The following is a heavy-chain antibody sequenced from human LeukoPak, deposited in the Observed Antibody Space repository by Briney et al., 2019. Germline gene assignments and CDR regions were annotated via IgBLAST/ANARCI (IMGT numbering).Heavy chain of an antibody. CDR1: GGSISAYY. D-gene: IGHD3-22*01. CDR3: AKSNGYGLIDI. CDR2: IYNRGST. V-gene: IGHV4-59*12. Sequence: SETLSLTCTVSGGSISAYYWFWIRQPPGKGLEYIGHIYNRGSTDYNPSLKSRVTISADTSNNQFSLKLSSVTAADTAVYYCAKSNGYGLIDIWGQGTMVTVSS. J-gene: IGHJ3*02.